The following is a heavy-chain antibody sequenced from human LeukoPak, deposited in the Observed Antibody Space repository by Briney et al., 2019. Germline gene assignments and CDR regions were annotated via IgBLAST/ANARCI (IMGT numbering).Heavy chain of an antibody. Sequence: ASVKVSCKASGYTFTSYYMHWVRQAPGQGLEWMGLINPSGSSTSYAQKFQGRVTMTRDMSTSTVYMELSSLRSEDTAVYYCARGLGYCSGGSCYSFDYWGQGTLVTVSS. V-gene: IGHV1-46*01. CDR2: INPSGSST. D-gene: IGHD2-15*01. CDR3: ARGLGYCSGGSCYSFDY. J-gene: IGHJ4*02. CDR1: GYTFTSYY.